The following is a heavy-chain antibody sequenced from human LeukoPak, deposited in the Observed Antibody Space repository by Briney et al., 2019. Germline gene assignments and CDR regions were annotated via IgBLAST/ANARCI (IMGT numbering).Heavy chain of an antibody. V-gene: IGHV3-11*04. CDR1: GFTISDYS. J-gene: IGHJ6*04. CDR2: ISSGGTTI. D-gene: IGHD6-19*01. CDR3: ARDGTPSYTSGWVYMDA. Sequence: KTGGSLRLSRAASGFTISDYSMSWIRQAPGKGLEWVSHISSGGTTIYYADSVEGRFTISRDNAKNSLFLQMNSLRGEDTAVYYCARDGTPSYTSGWVYMDAWGKGTTVTISS.